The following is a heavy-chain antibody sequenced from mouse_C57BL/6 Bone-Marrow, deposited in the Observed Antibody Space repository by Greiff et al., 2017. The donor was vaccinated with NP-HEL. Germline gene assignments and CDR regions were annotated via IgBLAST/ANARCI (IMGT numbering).Heavy chain of an antibody. V-gene: IGHV5-4*01. J-gene: IGHJ3*01. CDR1: GFTFSSYA. D-gene: IGHD4-1*02. CDR3: AIDKINWAWFAY. Sequence: EVKLQESGGGLVKPGGSLKLSCAASGFTFSSYAMSWVRQTPEKRLEWVATISDGGSYTYYPDNVKGRFTISRDNAKNNQYLQISHLKSEDTAMYYCAIDKINWAWFAYWGQGTLVTVSA. CDR2: ISDGGSYT.